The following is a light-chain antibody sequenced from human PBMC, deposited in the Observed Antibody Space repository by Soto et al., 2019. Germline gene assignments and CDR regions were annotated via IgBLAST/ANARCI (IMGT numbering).Light chain of an antibody. Sequence: DIQMTQSPSSLSASVVYIFTITCLASQSISDWLTWYQVKPGTAPKLLIHAASSLESGVPSRFSGSGSGTDFTLTISSLQPDDFVTYFCQKCCSYSWTCGRGNTGDIK. CDR3: QKCCSYSWT. V-gene: IGKV1-5*01. J-gene: IGKJ1*01. CDR1: QSISDW. CDR2: AAS.